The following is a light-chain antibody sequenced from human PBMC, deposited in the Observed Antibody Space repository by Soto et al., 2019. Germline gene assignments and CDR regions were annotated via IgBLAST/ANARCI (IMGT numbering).Light chain of an antibody. CDR1: SSNIGAGYD. J-gene: IGLJ1*01. CDR3: QSYDSSLSGSDV. CDR2: GNS. V-gene: IGLV1-40*01. Sequence: QSVLTQPPSVSGAPGQRVTISCTGSSSNIGAGYDVHWYQQLPGTAPKLLIYGNSNRPSGVPDRFSGSKSGTSASLAITGLQAEDEADYYCQSYDSSLSGSDVFGTWTKVTVL.